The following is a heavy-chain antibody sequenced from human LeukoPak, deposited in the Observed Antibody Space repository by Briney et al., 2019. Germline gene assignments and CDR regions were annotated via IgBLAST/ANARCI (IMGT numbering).Heavy chain of an antibody. D-gene: IGHD3-10*01. V-gene: IGHV3-33*01. CDR1: GFTFSSYG. Sequence: GGSLRLSCAASGFTFSSYGMHWVRQAPGKGLEWVAVIWYDGSNKYYADSVKGRLTISRDNSKNTLYLQMNSLRVEDTAVYYCARDRPTGSSRVFLLQWGQGTLVTVSS. CDR2: IWYDGSNK. J-gene: IGHJ4*02. CDR3: ARDRPTGSSRVFLLQ.